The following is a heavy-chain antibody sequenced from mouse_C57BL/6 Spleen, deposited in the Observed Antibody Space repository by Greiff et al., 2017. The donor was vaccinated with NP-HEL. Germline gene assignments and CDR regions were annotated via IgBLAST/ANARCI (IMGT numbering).Heavy chain of an antibody. V-gene: IGHV1-52*01. CDR3: ARGPGQLRHYYFDY. D-gene: IGHD3-2*02. CDR2: IDPSDSET. Sequence: QVQLQQPGAELVRPGSSVKLSCKASGYTFTSYWMHWVKQRPIQGLEWIGNIDPSDSETHYNQKFKDKATLTVDKSSSTAYMQLSSLTSEDSAVYYCARGPGQLRHYYFDYWGQGTTLTVSS. CDR1: GYTFTSYW. J-gene: IGHJ2*01.